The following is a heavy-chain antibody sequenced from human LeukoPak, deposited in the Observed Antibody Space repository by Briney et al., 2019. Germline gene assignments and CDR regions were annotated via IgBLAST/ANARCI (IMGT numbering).Heavy chain of an antibody. Sequence: GGSLRLSCAASGFPFSNYAMSWVRQAPGKGLEWVGRIKSKTDGGTTDYAAPVKGRFTISRDDSKNTLYLQMNSLKTEDTAVYYCTTDRPVMVRGGEVTFDYWGQGTLVTVSS. CDR2: IKSKTDGGTT. CDR3: TTDRPVMVRGGEVTFDY. V-gene: IGHV3-15*01. D-gene: IGHD3-10*01. J-gene: IGHJ4*02. CDR1: GFPFSNYA.